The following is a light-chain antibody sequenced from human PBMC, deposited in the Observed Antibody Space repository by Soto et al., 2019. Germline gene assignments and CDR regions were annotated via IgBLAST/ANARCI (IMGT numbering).Light chain of an antibody. Sequence: QSALTQPPSASGSSGQSVTISCTGTSSDVGRYNYVSWYQQYPGKAPKLMIFEVSKRPSGVPDRFSGSKSGNTASLTVSGLQGEDEADYYCSSYAGNNNLVFGGGTKVTVL. CDR1: SSDVGRYNY. CDR2: EVS. CDR3: SSYAGNNNLV. J-gene: IGLJ2*01. V-gene: IGLV2-8*01.